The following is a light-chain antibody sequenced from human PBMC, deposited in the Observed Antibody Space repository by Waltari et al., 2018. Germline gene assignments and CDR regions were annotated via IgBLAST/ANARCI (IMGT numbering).Light chain of an antibody. V-gene: IGKV1-5*03. CDR2: KAS. CDR3: HQYNDQST. J-gene: IGKJ4*01. Sequence: DIQMTQSPFTLSASVGDRVNMTCRASQSINRWLAWYQQKPGKAPKLLIYKASNLERGVPSRFSGSGSGTEFTLTISSLQPDDYATYYCHQYNDQSTFGGGTKVEIK. CDR1: QSINRW.